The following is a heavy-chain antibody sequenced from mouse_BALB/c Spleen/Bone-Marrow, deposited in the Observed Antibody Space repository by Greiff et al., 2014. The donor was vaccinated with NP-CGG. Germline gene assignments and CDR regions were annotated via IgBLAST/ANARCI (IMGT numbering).Heavy chain of an antibody. V-gene: IGHV3-8*02. Sequence: EVNVVESGPSLVKPSQTLSLTCSVTGDSITSGYWNWIRKFPGNKLEYMGYISYSGSTYYNPSLKSRISITRVTSKNQYYLQLNSVTTEDTAAYYGASLLRIYYAMDYWGQGTSVTVSS. CDR3: ASLLRIYYAMDY. CDR1: GDSITSGY. CDR2: ISYSGST. D-gene: IGHD1-1*01. J-gene: IGHJ4*01.